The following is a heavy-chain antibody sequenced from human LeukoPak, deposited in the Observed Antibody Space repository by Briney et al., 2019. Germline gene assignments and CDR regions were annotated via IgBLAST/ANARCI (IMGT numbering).Heavy chain of an antibody. CDR1: RFTFSNYW. J-gene: IGHJ6*02. CDR2: INGDGSNT. Sequence: GGSLRLSCAASRFTFSNYWMHWVRQAPGKGLVWVSRINGDGSNTNYADPVKGRFTISRDNAKNTLYLQMSSLRAEDTAVYYCARVNYGLDVWGQGTTVTVSS. CDR3: ARVNYGLDV. V-gene: IGHV3-74*01.